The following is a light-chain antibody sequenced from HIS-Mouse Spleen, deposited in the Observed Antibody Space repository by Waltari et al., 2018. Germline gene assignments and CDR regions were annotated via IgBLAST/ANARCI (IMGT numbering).Light chain of an antibody. CDR1: SSDVGGYNY. CDR2: DVS. CDR3: SSYTSSSTYV. V-gene: IGLV2-14*03. J-gene: IGLJ1*01. Sequence: QSALTQPASVSGSPGQSITISCTGTSSDVGGYNYVSWYQQHPGKAPKLMIYDVSNRPSWVSNRFSGSKSGNTASLTISGLQAEEEADYYCSSYTSSSTYVFGTGTKVTVL.